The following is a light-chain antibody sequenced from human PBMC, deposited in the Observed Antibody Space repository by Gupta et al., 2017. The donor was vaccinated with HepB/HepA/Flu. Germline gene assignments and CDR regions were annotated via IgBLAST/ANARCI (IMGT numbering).Light chain of an antibody. CDR1: QDISNY. J-gene: IGKJ2*02. CDR3: QKYNSPLRT. V-gene: IGKV1-27*01. CDR2: AAS. Sequence: DIQMTQSPSSLSASVGDRVTITCRASQDISNYLAWYQQKPGKVPKLLIYAASTLQSGVPSRFSGSASGTDFTLTISSLQPEDVATYYCQKYNSPLRTFGQGTKLEIK.